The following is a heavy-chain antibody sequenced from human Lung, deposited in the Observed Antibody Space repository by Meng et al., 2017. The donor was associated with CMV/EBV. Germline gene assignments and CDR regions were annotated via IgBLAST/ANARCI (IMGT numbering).Heavy chain of an antibody. CDR2: IYYSGST. Sequence: LEPCPGRVKPPQPLSLTCSVSGGSISSGDYYWSWIRQPPGKRLEWIGYIYYSGSTYYNPSLKSRVTISVDTSKNQFSLKLSSVTAADTAVYYCARALDTAMVTFDYWGQGTLVTVSS. D-gene: IGHD5-18*01. J-gene: IGHJ4*02. CDR3: ARALDTAMVTFDY. CDR1: GGSISSGDYY. V-gene: IGHV4-30-4*08.